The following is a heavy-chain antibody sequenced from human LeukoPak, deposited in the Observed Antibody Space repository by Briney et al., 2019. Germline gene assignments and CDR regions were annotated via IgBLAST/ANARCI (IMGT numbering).Heavy chain of an antibody. V-gene: IGHV4-30-2*01. D-gene: IGHD3-22*01. J-gene: IGHJ5*02. CDR3: ARYTMHYYDSSGYPEYNWFDP. CDR2: IYLSGST. CDR1: GRSTSSGGYC. Sequence: SETLSLTRVVSGRSTSSGGYCWGWTLQPPVKGLEGFAYIYLSGSTYYNPSLKSRVTISVDRSKNQFSLKLSSVTAADTAVYYCARYTMHYYDSSGYPEYNWFDPWGQGTLVTVSS.